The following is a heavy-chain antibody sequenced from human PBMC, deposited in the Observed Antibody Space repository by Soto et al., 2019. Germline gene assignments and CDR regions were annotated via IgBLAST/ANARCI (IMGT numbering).Heavy chain of an antibody. J-gene: IGHJ4*02. CDR1: AYSFTSYD. CDR3: TRGQGNH. Sequence: ASVQVTWKASAYSFTSYDIYLVRQATGQXLEXXGXXXXXSXXAVYTQKFQDRVTMTRDTSINTAYMEMSGLRSEDTAVYYCTRGQGNHWGQGSLVTASS. CDR2: XXXXSXXA. V-gene: IGHV1-8*01.